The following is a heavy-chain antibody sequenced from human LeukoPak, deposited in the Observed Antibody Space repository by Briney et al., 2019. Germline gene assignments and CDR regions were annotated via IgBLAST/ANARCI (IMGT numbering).Heavy chain of an antibody. CDR2: INWNGGST. J-gene: IGHJ6*03. CDR3: ARDPYGTYCSSTSCSGYMDV. D-gene: IGHD2-2*01. V-gene: IGHV3-20*04. Sequence: GGSLRLSCAASGFTFDDYGMSWVRQAPGKGLEWVSGINWNGGSTGYADSVKGRFTISRDNAKNPLYLQMNSLRAEDTALYYCARDPYGTYCSSTSCSGYMDVWGKGTTVTVSS. CDR1: GFTFDDYG.